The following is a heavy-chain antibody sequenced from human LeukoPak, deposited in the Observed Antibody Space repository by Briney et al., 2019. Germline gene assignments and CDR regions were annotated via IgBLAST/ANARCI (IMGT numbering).Heavy chain of an antibody. J-gene: IGHJ5*02. Sequence: GGSLRLSCAASGFTFDDYAMHWVRHAPGKGLEWVSGISWNSGSIGYADSVKGRFTISRDNAKNSLYLQMNSLRAEDTALYYCAKDDYSNPGGWFDPWGQGTLVTVSS. CDR1: GFTFDDYA. CDR2: ISWNSGSI. V-gene: IGHV3-9*01. D-gene: IGHD4-11*01. CDR3: AKDDYSNPGGWFDP.